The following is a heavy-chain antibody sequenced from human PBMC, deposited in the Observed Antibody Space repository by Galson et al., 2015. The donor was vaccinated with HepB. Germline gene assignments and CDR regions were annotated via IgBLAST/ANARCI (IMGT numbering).Heavy chain of an antibody. J-gene: IGHJ5*02. CDR1: GGSFSGYY. V-gene: IGHV4-34*01. CDR2: INHSGST. CDR3: ARGETIVATIGT. Sequence: ETLSLTCVVYGGSFSGYYWSWIRQPPGKGLEWIGEINHSGSTNYNPSLKSRVTISVDTSKNQFSLKLSSVTAADTAMYYCARGETIVATIGTWGQGTLVTVSS. D-gene: IGHD5-12*01.